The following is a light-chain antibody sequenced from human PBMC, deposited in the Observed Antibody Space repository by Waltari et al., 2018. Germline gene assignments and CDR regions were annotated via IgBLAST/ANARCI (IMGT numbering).Light chain of an antibody. CDR3: QSYDNTNRWVI. V-gene: IGLV6-57*03. J-gene: IGLJ2*01. CDR2: EDV. Sequence: NFILTQSHSVSESPGKTVTISCPRSSRRTARNYGPWYQHRPGSAPITVIYEDVRRPSGVPDRFSGSVDSSSNSASLTISGLKTEDEADYYCQSYDNTNRWVIFGGGTKLTVL. CDR1: SRRTARNY.